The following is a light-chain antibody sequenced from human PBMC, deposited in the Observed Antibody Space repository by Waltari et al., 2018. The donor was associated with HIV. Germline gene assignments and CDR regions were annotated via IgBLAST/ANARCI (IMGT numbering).Light chain of an antibody. Sequence: QSALTQPASVSGSPGQSITISCTGTRTDVGGYTYVSWYQQHPGNAPKFIIYDVSSRPAGVSNRFSGSKSDKTASLTISGLQAEDESDYYCSSYTRSGTYVFGTGTKVTVL. CDR2: DVS. V-gene: IGLV2-14*03. CDR3: SSYTRSGTYV. J-gene: IGLJ1*01. CDR1: RTDVGGYTY.